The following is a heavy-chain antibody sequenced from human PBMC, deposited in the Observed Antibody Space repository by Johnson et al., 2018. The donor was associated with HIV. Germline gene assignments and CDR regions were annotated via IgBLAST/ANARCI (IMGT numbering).Heavy chain of an antibody. D-gene: IGHD3-22*01. V-gene: IGHV3-48*03. CDR3: ARDRGYWDAFDI. CDR1: GFTFDDYG. Sequence: VQLVESGGGVVRPGGSLRLSCAASGFTFDDYGMSWVRQAPGKGLEWVSYISSSGTTVYYADSVKGRFSISRDNAKHSLSLHMNSLRADDTAVYYCARDRGYWDAFDIWGQGTMVTVSS. J-gene: IGHJ3*02. CDR2: ISSSGTTV.